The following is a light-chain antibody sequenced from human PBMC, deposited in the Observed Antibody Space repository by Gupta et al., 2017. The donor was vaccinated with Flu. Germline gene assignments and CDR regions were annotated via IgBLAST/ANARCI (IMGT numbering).Light chain of an antibody. CDR1: NIGRKS. J-gene: IGLJ3*02. Sequence: YVLTQPPSVSVAPGQTASIAWGGHNIGRKSGHWYQQRPGQAPLLVVYDDSDRPSGIPERFSGSNSANTATLTISRVEAGDEADYYCHVWDSNSGHMVFGGGTKLTVL. CDR2: DDS. V-gene: IGLV3-21*02. CDR3: HVWDSNSGHMV.